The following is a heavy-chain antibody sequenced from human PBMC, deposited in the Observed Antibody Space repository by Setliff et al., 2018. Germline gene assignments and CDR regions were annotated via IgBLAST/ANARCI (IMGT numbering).Heavy chain of an antibody. Sequence: GGSLRLSCAASGFTVSSDYMSWVRQAPGKGPEYVSIIYTDGTTYYTDSVKGRFTISRDNSKNTLYLQLNSLRAEDTAVYYCVRGLPFDYWGQGTLVTVSS. J-gene: IGHJ4*02. V-gene: IGHV3-66*01. CDR1: GFTVSSDY. CDR2: IYTDGTT. CDR3: VRGLPFDY.